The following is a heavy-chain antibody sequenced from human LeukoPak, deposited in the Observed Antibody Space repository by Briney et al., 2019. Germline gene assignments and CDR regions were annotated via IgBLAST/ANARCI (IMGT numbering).Heavy chain of an antibody. CDR3: ARDSYAGVMGDY. J-gene: IGHJ4*02. CDR1: GYTFTSYY. D-gene: IGHD3-16*01. Sequence: ASVKVSCKASGYTFTSYYIHWVRQAPGQGLEWMGIINPSSGSTTYAQKFQDRVTVTRDTSTRTVYMELRSLRSEDTAVYYCARDSYAGVMGDYWGQGTLVTVSS. V-gene: IGHV1-46*01. CDR2: INPSSGST.